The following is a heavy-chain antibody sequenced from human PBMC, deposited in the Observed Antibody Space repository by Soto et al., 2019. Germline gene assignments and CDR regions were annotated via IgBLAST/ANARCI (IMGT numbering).Heavy chain of an antibody. CDR2: TYYRSNWRH. CDR1: GDSVSSNTAA. J-gene: IGHJ4*02. CDR3: ARGVAGSGFDL. D-gene: IGHD6-19*01. Sequence: QTLSLTCAISGDSVSSNTAACNLIRSSPSRGLEWLGRTYYRSNWRHDYAVSVKSRITVNPDTSKNHFSLQLNSVTPDDTAVYYCARGVAGSGFDLWGQGTLVTVSS. V-gene: IGHV6-1*01.